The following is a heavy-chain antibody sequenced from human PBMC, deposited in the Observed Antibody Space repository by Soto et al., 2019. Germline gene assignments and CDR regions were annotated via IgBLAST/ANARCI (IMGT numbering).Heavy chain of an antibody. Sequence: PGGSLRLSCVASGFSFSDSWMHWVRQAPEKGLVWLSRIIGDGNGADYADFVKGRFTISRDNAKNTVYLQINSLRDEDTAVYYCARVAVATRGIDYWGQGTLVTVSS. CDR2: IIGDGNGA. J-gene: IGHJ4*02. CDR1: GFSFSDSW. D-gene: IGHD6-19*01. CDR3: ARVAVATRGIDY. V-gene: IGHV3-74*01.